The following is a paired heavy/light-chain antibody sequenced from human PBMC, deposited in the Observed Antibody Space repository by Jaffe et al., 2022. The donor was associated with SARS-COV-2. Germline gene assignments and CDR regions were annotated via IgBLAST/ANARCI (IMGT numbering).Heavy chain of an antibody. CDR1: GGSISSGGYY. D-gene: IGHD2-15*01. CDR3: ARYHRPRRNCSGGSCYSGLGGLSFDY. J-gene: IGHJ4*02. CDR2: IYYSGST. V-gene: IGHV4-31*03. Sequence: QVQLQESGPGLVKPSQTLSLTCTVSGGSISSGGYYWSWIRQHPGKGLEWIGYIYYSGSTYYNPSLKSRVTISVDTSKNQFSLKLSSVTAADTAVYYCARYHRPRRNCSGGSCYSGLGGLSFDYWGQGTLVTVSS.
Light chain of an antibody. J-gene: IGKJ3*01. V-gene: IGKV2-28*01. CDR2: LGS. CDR3: MQALQTLFT. CDR1: QSLLHSNGYNY. Sequence: DIVMTQSPLSLPVTPGEPASISCRSSQSLLHSNGYNYLDWYLQKPGQSPQLLIYLGSNRASGVPDRFSGSGSGTDFTLKISRVEAEDVGVYYCMQALQTLFTFGPGTKVDIK.